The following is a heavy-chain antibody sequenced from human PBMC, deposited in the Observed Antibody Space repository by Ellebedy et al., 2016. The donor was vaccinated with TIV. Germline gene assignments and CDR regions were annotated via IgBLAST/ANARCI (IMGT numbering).Heavy chain of an antibody. D-gene: IGHD6-6*01. J-gene: IGHJ4*02. CDR2: INPNSGGT. Sequence: AASVKVSCKASGYTFTGYYMHWVRQAPGQGLEWVGWINPNSGGTNYAQTFQGRVTVTRDTSITTAYMELSGLRSDDTAVYYCARQYINYWDYWGQGTLVTVSS. CDR3: ARQYINYWDY. CDR1: GYTFTGYY. V-gene: IGHV1-2*02.